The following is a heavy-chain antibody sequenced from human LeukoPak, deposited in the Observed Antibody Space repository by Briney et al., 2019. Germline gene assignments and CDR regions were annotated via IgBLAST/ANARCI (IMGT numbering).Heavy chain of an antibody. D-gene: IGHD3-10*01. Sequence: ASVKVSCKASGYTFTSYGISWVRQAPGQGLEWMGWISAYNGNTNYAQKLQGRVTMTTDTSTSTAYMELRSLRSDDTAVYYCARDYESEHGDVLLWFGESPALHMDVWGKGTTVTVSS. CDR3: ARDYESEHGDVLLWFGESPALHMDV. V-gene: IGHV1-18*01. CDR1: GYTFTSYG. CDR2: ISAYNGNT. J-gene: IGHJ6*03.